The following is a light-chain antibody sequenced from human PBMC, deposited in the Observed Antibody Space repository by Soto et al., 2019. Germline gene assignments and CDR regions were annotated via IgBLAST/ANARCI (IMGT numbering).Light chain of an antibody. CDR2: GAS. CDR3: QQYNYWPWT. J-gene: IGKJ1*01. V-gene: IGKV3-15*01. Sequence: EIVMTQSPATLSFSPGLRAALSCRASQSIGDTLAWYQQKPGQAPRLLIYGASTRAPGFPARFSASGSGTDFTLTISSLQSEDFAVYYCQQYNYWPWTFGQGTKVDIK. CDR1: QSIGDT.